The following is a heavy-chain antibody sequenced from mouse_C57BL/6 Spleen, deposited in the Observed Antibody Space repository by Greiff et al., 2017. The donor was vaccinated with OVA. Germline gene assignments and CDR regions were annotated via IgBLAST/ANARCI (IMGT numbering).Heavy chain of an antibody. CDR3: ACNYDYAMDY. CDR1: GYSFTGYY. Sequence: EVKLVESGPELVKPGASVKISCKASGYSFTGYYMNWVKQSPEKSLEWIGEINPSTGGTTYNQKLKAKATLTVDKSSRTAYMQLKSLTSEDSAVYYCACNYDYAMDYWGQGTSVTVSS. D-gene: IGHD2-1*01. J-gene: IGHJ4*01. CDR2: INPSTGGT. V-gene: IGHV1-42*01.